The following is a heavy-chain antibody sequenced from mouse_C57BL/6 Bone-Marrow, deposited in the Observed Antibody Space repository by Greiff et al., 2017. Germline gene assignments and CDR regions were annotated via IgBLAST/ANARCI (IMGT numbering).Heavy chain of an antibody. V-gene: IGHV1-55*01. Sequence: QVQLQQPGAELVKPGASVKMSCKASGYTFTSYWITWVKQRPGQGLEWIGDIYPGSGSTNYNEKFKSKATLTVDTSSNTAYMQLSSLTSEDSAVYYCAELTGTWWYFDVWGTGTTVTVSS. CDR3: AELTGTWWYFDV. J-gene: IGHJ1*03. CDR1: GYTFTSYW. CDR2: IYPGSGST. D-gene: IGHD4-1*01.